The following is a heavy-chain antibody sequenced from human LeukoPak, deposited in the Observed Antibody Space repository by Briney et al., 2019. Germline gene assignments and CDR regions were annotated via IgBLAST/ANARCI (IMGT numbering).Heavy chain of an antibody. V-gene: IGHV3-20*04. CDR3: ARTVVAATYYYMDV. J-gene: IGHJ6*03. CDR1: GFTFDDYG. D-gene: IGHD2-15*01. Sequence: GGSLRLSCAASGFTFDDYGMSWVRQAPGKGLEWVSGINWNGGNTGYADSVKGRFTISRDNAKNSLYLQMNSLRAEDTALYYCARTVVAATYYYMDVWGKGTTVTVSS. CDR2: INWNGGNT.